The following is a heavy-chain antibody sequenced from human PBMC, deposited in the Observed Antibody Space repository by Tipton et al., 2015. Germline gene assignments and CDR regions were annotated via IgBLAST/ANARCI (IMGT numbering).Heavy chain of an antibody. J-gene: IGHJ4*02. V-gene: IGHV4-38-2*01. D-gene: IGHD6-13*01. CDR3: ARRFSHSSSWTFDY. CDR2: VDHSGDS. CDR1: GYSISRGYS. Sequence: TLSLTCAVSGYSISRGYSWAWIRQPPGKGLEWIGSVDHSGDSYSNPSLKSRVTISVDTSKNQFSLKLSSVTAADTAVYYCARRFSHSSSWTFDYWGQGTLVTVSS.